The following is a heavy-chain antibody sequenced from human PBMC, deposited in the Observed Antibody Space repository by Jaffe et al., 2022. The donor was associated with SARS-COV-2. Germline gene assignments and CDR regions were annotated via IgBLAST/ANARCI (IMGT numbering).Heavy chain of an antibody. V-gene: IGHV3-33*01. CDR3: ARGKDSRGYHKGIFDY. CDR1: GFTFSSYG. CDR2: IWNDGSNK. J-gene: IGHJ4*02. D-gene: IGHD3-22*01. Sequence: QVQLVESGGGVVQPGRSLRLSCTASGFTFSSYGMHWVRQAPGKGLEWVAVIWNDGSNKYYADSVKGRFTISRDNSKNTLYLQMNSLRAEDTAVYYCARGKDSRGYHKGIFDYWGQRTLVTVSS.